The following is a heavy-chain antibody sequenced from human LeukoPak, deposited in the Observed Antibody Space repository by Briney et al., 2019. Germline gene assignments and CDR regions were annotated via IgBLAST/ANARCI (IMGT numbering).Heavy chain of an antibody. D-gene: IGHD3-10*01. J-gene: IGHJ4*02. CDR2: INQDGSEK. CDR3: AKDRGLGY. Sequence: GGSLRLSCAASGFIFSIYWMSWVRQAPGKGLEWVANINQDGSEKYYVDSVKGRFTISRDNAKNSLYLQMNSLRAEDTAVYYCAKDRGLGYWGQGTLVTVSS. V-gene: IGHV3-7*04. CDR1: GFIFSIYW.